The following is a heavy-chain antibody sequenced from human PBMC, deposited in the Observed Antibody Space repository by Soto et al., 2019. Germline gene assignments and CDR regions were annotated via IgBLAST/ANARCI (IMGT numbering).Heavy chain of an antibody. Sequence: ASVKVSCKASGYTFTSYDINWLRQATGQGLEWMGWMNPNSGNTGYAQKFQGRVTMTRNTSISTAYMELSSLRSEDTAVYYCARVGYYDSSGYYYWFDPWGRRTLVSV. CDR3: ARVGYYDSSGYYYWFDP. CDR1: GYTFTSYD. CDR2: MNPNSGNT. V-gene: IGHV1-8*01. J-gene: IGHJ5*01. D-gene: IGHD3-22*01.